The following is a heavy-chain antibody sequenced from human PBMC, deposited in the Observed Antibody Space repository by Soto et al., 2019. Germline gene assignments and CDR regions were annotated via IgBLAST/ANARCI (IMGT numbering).Heavy chain of an antibody. CDR1: GFTFSSYS. Sequence: GGSLRLSCAASGFTFSSYSMHWVRQAPGKGLVWVSRINSDGSSTSYADSVKGRFTISRDNAKNTLYLQMNSLRAEDTAVYYCARDFGSGWYIFDYWGQGTLVTVSS. J-gene: IGHJ4*02. D-gene: IGHD6-19*01. CDR3: ARDFGSGWYIFDY. V-gene: IGHV3-74*01. CDR2: INSDGSST.